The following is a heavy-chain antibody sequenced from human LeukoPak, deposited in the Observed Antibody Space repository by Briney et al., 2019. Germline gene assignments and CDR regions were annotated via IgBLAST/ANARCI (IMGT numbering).Heavy chain of an antibody. D-gene: IGHD3-22*01. CDR3: AKDPYYYDSSGYYYGGGSFDY. Sequence: GGSPRLSCAASGFTFSSYAMSWVRQAPGKGLEWVSAISGSGGSTYYADSVKGRLTISRDNSKNTLYLQMNSLRAEDTAVYYCAKDPYYYDSSGYYYGGGSFDYWGQGTLVTVSS. J-gene: IGHJ4*02. V-gene: IGHV3-23*01. CDR1: GFTFSSYA. CDR2: ISGSGGST.